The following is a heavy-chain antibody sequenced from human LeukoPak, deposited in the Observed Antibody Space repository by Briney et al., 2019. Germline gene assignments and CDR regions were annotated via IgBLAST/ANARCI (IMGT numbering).Heavy chain of an antibody. CDR2: INPSGGST. Sequence: GASVKVSCKASGYTFTSYYMHWVRQAPGQGLEWMGIINPSGGSTSYAQKFQGRVTMTRDTSTSTAYMDLRSLRSDDTAVYYCAREVKAVGNKYFDYWGQGTLVTVSS. D-gene: IGHD6-19*01. J-gene: IGHJ4*02. V-gene: IGHV1-46*01. CDR1: GYTFTSYY. CDR3: AREVKAVGNKYFDY.